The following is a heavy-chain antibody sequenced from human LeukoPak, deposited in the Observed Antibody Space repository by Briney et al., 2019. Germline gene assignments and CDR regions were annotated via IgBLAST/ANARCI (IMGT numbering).Heavy chain of an antibody. Sequence: GASVKVSFKASGYTFTSYDINWVRQATGQGLEWMGWMNPNSGNTGYAQKFQGRVTMTRNTSISTAYMELSSLRSEDTAVYYCARAGRQSYYYYYYMDVWGKGTTVTVSS. CDR1: GYTFTSYD. CDR2: MNPNSGNT. V-gene: IGHV1-8*01. D-gene: IGHD3-10*01. J-gene: IGHJ6*03. CDR3: ARAGRQSYYYYYYMDV.